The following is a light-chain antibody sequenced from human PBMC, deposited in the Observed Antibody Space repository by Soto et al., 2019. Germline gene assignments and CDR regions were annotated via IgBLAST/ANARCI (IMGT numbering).Light chain of an antibody. V-gene: IGKV1-39*01. CDR1: QTIVSY. CDR3: QQGYITPWT. J-gene: IGKJ1*01. CDR2: GTS. Sequence: DIQMTQSPSSLSASVGDTVTITCRASQTIVSYLNWYQQKPGKAPNLLIYGTSNLQSGVPSRFSGSGSGTEFTLTISSLQPEDFATYFCQQGYITPWTFGHGTKVQIK.